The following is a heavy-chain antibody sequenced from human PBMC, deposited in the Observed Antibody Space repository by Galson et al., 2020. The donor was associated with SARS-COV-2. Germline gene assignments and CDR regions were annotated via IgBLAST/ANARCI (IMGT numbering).Heavy chain of an antibody. CDR3: ARLPTTQVGNYFDH. Sequence: SETLSLTCTVSGGSSGSNSYYWAWVRQPPGKGLEWIGSINHSGTTYYNSPLKSRVTISVDTSKNQFSLKLSSVTAADTAVYYCARLPTTQVGNYFDHWGQGNLVIVSS. V-gene: IGHV4-39*01. J-gene: IGHJ4*02. D-gene: IGHD4-4*01. CDR1: GGSSGSNSYY. CDR2: INHSGTT.